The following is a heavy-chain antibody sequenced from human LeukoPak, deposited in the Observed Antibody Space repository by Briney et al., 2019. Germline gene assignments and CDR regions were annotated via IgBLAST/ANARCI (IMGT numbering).Heavy chain of an antibody. D-gene: IGHD2-2*01. V-gene: IGHV1-69*05. CDR2: IIPIFGTA. Sequence: GASVKVSCKASGGTFSSYAISWARQAPGQGLEWMGGIIPIFGTANYAQKFQGRVTITTDESTSTAYMELSSLRSEDTAVYYCARLLCSSTSCYGDGWFDPWGQGTLVTVSS. CDR3: ARLLCSSTSCYGDGWFDP. J-gene: IGHJ5*02. CDR1: GGTFSSYA.